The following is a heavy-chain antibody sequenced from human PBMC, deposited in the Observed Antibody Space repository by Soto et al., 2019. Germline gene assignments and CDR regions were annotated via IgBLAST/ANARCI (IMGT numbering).Heavy chain of an antibody. D-gene: IGHD6-13*01. CDR2: ISWDGGST. CDR3: AKDSSSWSYYYYGMDV. CDR1: GFTFDDYA. Sequence: GGSLRLSCAASGFTFDDYAMHWVRQAPGKGLEWVSLISWDGGSTYYADSVKGRFTISRDNSKNSLYLQMNSLRAEDTALYYCAKDSSSWSYYYYGMDVWGQGTTVTVSS. V-gene: IGHV3-43D*04. J-gene: IGHJ6*02.